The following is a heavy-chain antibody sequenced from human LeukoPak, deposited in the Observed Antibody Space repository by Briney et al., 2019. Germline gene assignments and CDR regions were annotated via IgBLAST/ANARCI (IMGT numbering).Heavy chain of an antibody. V-gene: IGHV3-21*01. CDR2: ISSTSIYI. CDR3: AGDRKSGNFLGEFDH. J-gene: IGHJ5*02. Sequence: GGSLRLSCAASGFTFSSYSMNWVRQAPGKGLEWVSSISSTSIYIYYADSVKGRFTISRDNAKNSLYLQMNSLRAEGTAVYYCAGDRKSGNFLGEFDHWGQGTLVTVFS. D-gene: IGHD1-26*01. CDR1: GFTFSSYS.